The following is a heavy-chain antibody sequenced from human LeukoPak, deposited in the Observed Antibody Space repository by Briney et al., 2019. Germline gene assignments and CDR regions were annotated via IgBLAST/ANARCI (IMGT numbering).Heavy chain of an antibody. CDR2: IKQDGSEK. CDR3: ARGKDGDYAYLDY. V-gene: IGHV3-7*01. D-gene: IGHD4-17*01. CDR1: GFTFSSFW. Sequence: PGGSLRLSCAASGFTFSSFWMSWVRQAPGKGLEWAAHIKQDGSEKYYVDSVKGRFTISRDNAKNSVYLQMNSLRGEDTAFYYCARGKDGDYAYLDYWGQGTLVTVSS. J-gene: IGHJ4*02.